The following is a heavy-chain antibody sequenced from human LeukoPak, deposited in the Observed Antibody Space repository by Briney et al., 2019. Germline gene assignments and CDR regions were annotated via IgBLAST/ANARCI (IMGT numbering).Heavy chain of an antibody. J-gene: IGHJ4*02. CDR2: ISSSGRGT. Sequence: GGSLRLSCAASGFTFSSFAMSWVRQAPGKGLEWVSSISSSGRGTYYAASVKGRFTISRDTSKNTLYLQMNSLRAEDTAFYYCAKDGPYSGYDLARCGQGTLVTVSS. CDR3: AKDGPYSGYDLAR. V-gene: IGHV3-23*01. D-gene: IGHD5-12*01. CDR1: GFTFSSFA.